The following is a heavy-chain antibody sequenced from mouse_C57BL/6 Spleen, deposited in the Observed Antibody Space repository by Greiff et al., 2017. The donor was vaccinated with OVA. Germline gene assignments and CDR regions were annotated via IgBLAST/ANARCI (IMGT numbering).Heavy chain of an antibody. Sequence: VQLQQSGPELVKPGASVKISCKASGYAFSSSWMNWVKQRPGKGLEWIGRIYPGDGDTNYNGKFKGKATLTADKSSSTAYMQLSSLTSEDSAVYFCASSYDYDGAYWGKGTLVTVSA. CDR1: GYAFSSSW. CDR3: ASSYDYDGAY. D-gene: IGHD2-4*01. J-gene: IGHJ3*01. CDR2: IYPGDGDT. V-gene: IGHV1-82*01.